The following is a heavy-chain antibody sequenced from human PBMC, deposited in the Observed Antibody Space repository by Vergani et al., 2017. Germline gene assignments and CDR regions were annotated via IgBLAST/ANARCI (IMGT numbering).Heavy chain of an antibody. D-gene: IGHD3-16*01. Sequence: QVQLVESGGGVVQPGGSLRLSCAASGFTFSSYGMHWVRQAPGKGLEWVAFIRYDGSNKYYADSVKGLFTISRDNSKNTLYLQMNSLRAEDTAVYYCAKHFRGWGIDYWGQGTQVIVSS. CDR3: AKHFRGWGIDY. CDR1: GFTFSSYG. CDR2: IRYDGSNK. J-gene: IGHJ4*02. V-gene: IGHV3-30*02.